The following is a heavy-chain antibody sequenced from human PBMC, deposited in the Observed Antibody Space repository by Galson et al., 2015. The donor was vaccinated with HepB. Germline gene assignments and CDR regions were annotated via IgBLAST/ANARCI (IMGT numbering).Heavy chain of an antibody. CDR1: GGSFSGYY. V-gene: IGHV4-34*01. CDR3: ARGGGSGYTY. J-gene: IGHJ4*02. CDR2: INHSGST. Sequence: LSLTCAVYGGSFSGYYWSWVRQPPGKGLEWIGEINHSGSTNYNPSLKSRVTISVDTSKNQFSLKLSSVTAADTAVYYCARGGGSGYTYWGQGTLVTVSS. D-gene: IGHD3-22*01.